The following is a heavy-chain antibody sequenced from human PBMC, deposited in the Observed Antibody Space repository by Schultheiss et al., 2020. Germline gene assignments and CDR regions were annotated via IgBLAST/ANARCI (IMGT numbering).Heavy chain of an antibody. D-gene: IGHD6-13*01. Sequence: SETLSLTCTVSGGSISSDYWSWIRQPPGKGLEWIGYIYYSGSTNYNPSLKSRVTISVDTSKNKFSLKLSSVTAADTAVYYCARIRFGRYSSSWYGDNYYGMDVWGQGTTVTVSS. CDR2: IYYSGST. V-gene: IGHV4-59*01. CDR1: GGSISSDY. CDR3: ARIRFGRYSSSWYGDNYYGMDV. J-gene: IGHJ6*02.